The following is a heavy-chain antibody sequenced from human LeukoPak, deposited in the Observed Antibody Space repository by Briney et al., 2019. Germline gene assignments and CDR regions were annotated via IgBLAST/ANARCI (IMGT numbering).Heavy chain of an antibody. J-gene: IGHJ3*02. D-gene: IGHD1-26*01. CDR2: IRYDGSNK. CDR1: GFTFSSYG. CDR3: AKDWKWELPQVYAFDI. Sequence: GGSLRLSCAASGFTFSSYGMHWVRQAPGKGLEWVAFIRYDGSNKYYADSVKGRFTISRDNSKNTLYLQMNSLRAEDTAVYYCAKDWKWELPQVYAFDIWGQGTMVTVSS. V-gene: IGHV3-30*02.